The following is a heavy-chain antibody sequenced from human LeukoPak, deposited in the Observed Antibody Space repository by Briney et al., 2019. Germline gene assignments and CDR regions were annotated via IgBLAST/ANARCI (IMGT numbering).Heavy chain of an antibody. CDR1: GYTFTGYY. Sequence: ASVKVSCKASGYTFTGYYMHWVRQAPGQGLEWMGWINPNSGGTNYAQKFQGRVTMTRDTSISTAYMELSRLRSDDTAVYYCARDRVDIVATNYYYYYMDVWGKGTTVTVSS. D-gene: IGHD5-12*01. V-gene: IGHV1-2*02. CDR3: ARDRVDIVATNYYYYYMDV. J-gene: IGHJ6*03. CDR2: INPNSGGT.